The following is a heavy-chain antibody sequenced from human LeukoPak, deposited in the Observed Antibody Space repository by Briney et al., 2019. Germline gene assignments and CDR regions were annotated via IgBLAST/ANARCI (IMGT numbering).Heavy chain of an antibody. D-gene: IGHD3-22*01. Sequence: GGSLRLSCAASGFMFSSYGMHWVRQAPGKGLEWVAFIRYDGSNKYYADSVKGRFTISRDNSKNTLYLQMNSLRAEGTAVYYCAKVYYYDSSGSGNDAFDIWGQGTMVTVSS. CDR2: IRYDGSNK. CDR3: AKVYYYDSSGSGNDAFDI. V-gene: IGHV3-30*02. CDR1: GFMFSSYG. J-gene: IGHJ3*02.